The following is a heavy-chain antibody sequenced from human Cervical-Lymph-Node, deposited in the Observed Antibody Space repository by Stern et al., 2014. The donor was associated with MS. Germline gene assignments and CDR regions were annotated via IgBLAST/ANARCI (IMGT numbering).Heavy chain of an antibody. CDR1: GFTFSSYW. CDR2: IKQDGSEK. Sequence: EVQLVESGGGFVQPGGSLRLSCAASGFTFSSYWMSWVRQAPGKGLEWVANIKQDGSEKYYVDSVKGRFTISRDNAKNSLYLQMNSLRAEDTAVYYCAREKSAVLMVSPNWFDPWGQGTLVTVSS. D-gene: IGHD2-8*01. CDR3: AREKSAVLMVSPNWFDP. J-gene: IGHJ5*02. V-gene: IGHV3-7*01.